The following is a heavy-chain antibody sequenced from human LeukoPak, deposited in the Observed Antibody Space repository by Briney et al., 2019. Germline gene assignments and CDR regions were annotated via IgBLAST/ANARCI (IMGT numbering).Heavy chain of an antibody. V-gene: IGHV3-23*01. D-gene: IGHD2-15*01. Sequence: GGSLRLSCAASGFTFKNFVMTWVRQAPGQGLVWVSAIGGNTGATYYADSVKGRFTISRDNSKNILYLQMNSLRAEDTAVYYCARKWWENWFDSWGQGALVTVSS. CDR2: IGGNTGAT. CDR1: GFTFKNFV. CDR3: ARKWWENWFDS. J-gene: IGHJ5*01.